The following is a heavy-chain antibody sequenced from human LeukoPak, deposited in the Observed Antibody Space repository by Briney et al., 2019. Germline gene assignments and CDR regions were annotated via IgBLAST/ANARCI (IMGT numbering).Heavy chain of an antibody. CDR2: INPNSGST. CDR1: GYTFTDYY. V-gene: IGHV1-2*02. D-gene: IGHD3-10*01. CDR3: ARFGKISSSGSLYMDV. J-gene: IGHJ6*03. Sequence: ASVKVSCKASGYTFTDYYMHWVRQAPGQGLEWMAWINPNSGSTNYAQKFQGRVTMTRDTSSSTVYMELSRLRSDDTAVYYCARFGKISSSGSLYMDVWGKGTTVTVSS.